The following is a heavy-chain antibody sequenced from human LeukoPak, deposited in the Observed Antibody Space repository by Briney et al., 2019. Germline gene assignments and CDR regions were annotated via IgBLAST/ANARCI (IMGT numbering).Heavy chain of an antibody. CDR1: GFCFSDFW. Sequence: GGSLRLSCAASGFCFSDFWMHWVRHTPGKGLVWVSRIRGDGYDTNYADSVEGRFTISRDNARHTLYLQMNSLRADDTAVYYCASDRVLGSGSLDNWGQGTLVTVSS. CDR2: IRGDGYDT. J-gene: IGHJ4*02. V-gene: IGHV3-74*01. CDR3: ASDRVLGSGSLDN. D-gene: IGHD3-10*01.